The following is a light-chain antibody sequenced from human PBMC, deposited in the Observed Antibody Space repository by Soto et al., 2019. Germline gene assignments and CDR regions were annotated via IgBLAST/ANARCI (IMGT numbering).Light chain of an antibody. CDR3: QQYGSSSRT. J-gene: IGKJ1*01. Sequence: EIVLTQSPATLSLSPGERATLSCRASQSISSYLAWYQQKPSQAPRLLIHGASNRATGIPDRFSGSGSGTDFTLTISRLEPEDFAVYYWQQYGSSSRTFGQGTKVDIK. CDR1: QSISSY. CDR2: GAS. V-gene: IGKV3-20*01.